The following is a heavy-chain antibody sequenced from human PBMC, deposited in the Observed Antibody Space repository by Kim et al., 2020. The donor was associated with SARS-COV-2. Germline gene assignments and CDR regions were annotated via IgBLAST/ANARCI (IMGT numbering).Heavy chain of an antibody. V-gene: IGHV3-30*18. Sequence: GGSLRLSCAASGFTFSSYGMHWVRPAPGKGLECVVVISYDGSNKYYADSVKGRFTIFRDNSKHTLYLQMNSLRAVDTAVYYCAKAGYSSSSGREYHFDY. D-gene: IGHD6-6*01. CDR3: AKAGYSSSSGREYHFDY. CDR1: GFTFSSYG. J-gene: IGHJ4*01. CDR2: ISYDGSNK.